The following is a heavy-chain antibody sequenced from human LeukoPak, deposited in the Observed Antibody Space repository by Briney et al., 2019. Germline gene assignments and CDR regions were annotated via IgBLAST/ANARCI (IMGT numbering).Heavy chain of an antibody. D-gene: IGHD3-10*01. CDR1: GYSISSGYY. CDR2: IYHSGRT. CDR3: ARTMVRGVIITGAFDP. J-gene: IGHJ5*02. V-gene: IGHV4-38-2*02. Sequence: SETLSLTCTVSGYSISSGYYWGWIRQPPGKGLEWIGSIYHSGRTFYNPSLKSRVTISVDTSKNQFSLKLSSVTAADTAVYYCARTMVRGVIITGAFDPWGQGTLVTVSS.